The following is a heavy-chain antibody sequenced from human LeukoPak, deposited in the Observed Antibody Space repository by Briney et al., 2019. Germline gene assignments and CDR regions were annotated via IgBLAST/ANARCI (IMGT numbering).Heavy chain of an antibody. J-gene: IGHJ4*02. D-gene: IGHD3-10*01. CDR3: AKDYGSGDSSPYPFDN. CDR1: GFIFGNYA. CDR2: INANGGRK. V-gene: IGHV3-23*01. Sequence: GGSLRLSCGASGFIFGNYAMSWVRQAPGKGLEWVTGINANGGRKYYADSVRGRFTISRDNSKNTLFVQMDSLRAEDTAVYYCAKDYGSGDSSPYPFDNWGQGTLVTVSS.